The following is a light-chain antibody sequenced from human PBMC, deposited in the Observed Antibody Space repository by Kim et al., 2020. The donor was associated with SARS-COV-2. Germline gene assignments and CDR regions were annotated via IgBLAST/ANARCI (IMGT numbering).Light chain of an antibody. Sequence: GQSVTISCSEPNGDFGGYNYVSWYQQVPGKAPKLMIYEVNKRPSGVPDRFSGSKSCIAASLTVSGLQAEDEADYYCSSYAGSDVVFGGGTQLTVL. CDR3: SSYAGSDVV. CDR1: NGDFGGYNY. V-gene: IGLV2-8*01. CDR2: EVN. J-gene: IGLJ3*02.